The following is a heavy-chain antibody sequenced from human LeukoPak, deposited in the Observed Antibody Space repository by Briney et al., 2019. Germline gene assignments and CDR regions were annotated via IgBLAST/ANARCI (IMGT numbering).Heavy chain of an antibody. V-gene: IGHV3-48*01. CDR1: GFTFSNAW. J-gene: IGHJ4*02. CDR3: ARLPSYGDFLSGFDY. D-gene: IGHD4-17*01. CDR2: ISSSGSTI. Sequence: GGSLRLSCAASGFTFSNAWMSWVRQAPGKGLEWVSYISSSGSTIYYADSVEGRFTISRDNAKNLVFLQMNSLRAEDTAVYYCARLPSYGDFLSGFDYWGQGTLVTVSS.